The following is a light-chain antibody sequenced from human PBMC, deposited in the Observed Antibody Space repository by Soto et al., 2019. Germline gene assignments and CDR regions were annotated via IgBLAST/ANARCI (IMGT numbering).Light chain of an antibody. V-gene: IGLV1-47*01. J-gene: IGLJ1*01. CDR1: SSNIGSNY. CDR2: RSN. CDR3: AAWDDSLSPFYV. Sequence: QSVLTQPASASGTPGQRVTISCSGSSSNIGSNYVYWYQQLPGTAPKLLIYRSNQRPSGVPDRFSGTKSGTSASLAISGLRSEDEADYYCAAWDDSLSPFYVFGTGTKLTVL.